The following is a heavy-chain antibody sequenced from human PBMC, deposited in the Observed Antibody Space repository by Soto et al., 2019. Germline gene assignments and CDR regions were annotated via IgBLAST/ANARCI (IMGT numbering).Heavy chain of an antibody. Sequence: ASVKVSCKASGYTFTSYDINWVRQATGQGLEWMGWMNPNSGNTGYAQKFQGRVTMTRNTSISTAYMELSSLRSEDTAVYCCARLPVLRYFDWLLQRRIPLGMDVGGQGTTVTVS. CDR2: MNPNSGNT. D-gene: IGHD3-9*01. CDR1: GYTFTSYD. J-gene: IGHJ6*02. V-gene: IGHV1-8*01. CDR3: ARLPVLRYFDWLLQRRIPLGMDV.